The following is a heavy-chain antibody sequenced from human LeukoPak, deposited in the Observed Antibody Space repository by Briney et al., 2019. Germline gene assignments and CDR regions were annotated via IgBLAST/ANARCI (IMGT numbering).Heavy chain of an antibody. V-gene: IGHV1-46*01. J-gene: IGHJ4*02. CDR2: INPSGGST. CDR3: ASIAAAGTRGPALDY. D-gene: IGHD6-13*01. CDR1: GYTFTSYY. Sequence: GASVKVSCKASGYTFTSYYMHWVRQAPGQGLEWMGVINPSGGSTSYAQKFQGRVTMTRDTSTSTVYMELSSVRSEDTAVYYCASIAAAGTRGPALDYWGQGTLVTVSS.